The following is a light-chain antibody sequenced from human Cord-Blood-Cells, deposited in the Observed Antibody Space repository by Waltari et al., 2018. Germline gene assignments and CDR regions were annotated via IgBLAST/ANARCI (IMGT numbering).Light chain of an antibody. CDR3: QAWDSSTVV. CDR1: KLGQKH. J-gene: IGLJ2*01. Sequence: SSELTQPPSVSVSPGQTASITCSGAKLGQKHACWYQQKPGQSPVLVIYQDSKRPSGIPERFSGSNSGNTATLTISGTQAMDEADYYCQAWDSSTVVFGGGTKLTVL. V-gene: IGLV3-1*01. CDR2: QDS.